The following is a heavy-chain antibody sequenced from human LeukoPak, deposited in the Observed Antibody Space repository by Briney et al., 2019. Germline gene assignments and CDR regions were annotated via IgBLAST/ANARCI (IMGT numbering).Heavy chain of an antibody. V-gene: IGHV4-34*01. D-gene: IGHD3-22*01. CDR3: ARRFPIFYYDSSGYLSNWFDP. CDR1: GGSFSGYY. Sequence: PSETLSLTCAVYGGSFSGYYWSWIRQPPGKGLEWIGEINHSGSTNYNPSLKSRVTISVDTSKNQFSLKLSSVTSADTAVYYCARRFPIFYYDSSGYLSNWFDPWGQGTLVTVSS. CDR2: INHSGST. J-gene: IGHJ5*02.